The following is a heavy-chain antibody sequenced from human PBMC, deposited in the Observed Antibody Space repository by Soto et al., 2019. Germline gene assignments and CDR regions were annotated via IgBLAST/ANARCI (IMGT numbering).Heavy chain of an antibody. J-gene: IGHJ5*02. CDR2: INHSGST. V-gene: IGHV4-34*01. Sequence: PSETLSLTCAVYGGSFSGYYWSWIRQPPGKGLEWIGEINHSGSTNYNPSLKSRVTISVDTSKNQFSLKLSSVTAADTAVYYCARGRNGIVVVPAAIWFDPWGQGTLVTVSS. CDR1: GGSFSGYY. D-gene: IGHD2-2*01. CDR3: ARGRNGIVVVPAAIWFDP.